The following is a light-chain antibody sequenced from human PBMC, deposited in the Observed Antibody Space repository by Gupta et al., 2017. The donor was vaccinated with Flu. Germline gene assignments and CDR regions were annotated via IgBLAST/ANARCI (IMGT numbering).Light chain of an antibody. CDR1: QSIGTW. CDR3: QQYDTYLEWL. V-gene: IGKV1-5*03. CDR2: KAS. J-gene: IGKJ1*01. Sequence: DIQMTQSPATLSASVGDRVTITCRASQSIGTWLAWYQQKPGKAPKLLISKASNLESGVPSRFSGSGSGTEFTLTISSLQPDDFATYYCQQYDTYLEWLFGQGTKVEIK.